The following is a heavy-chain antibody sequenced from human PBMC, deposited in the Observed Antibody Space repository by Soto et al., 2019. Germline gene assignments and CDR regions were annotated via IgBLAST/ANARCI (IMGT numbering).Heavy chain of an antibody. D-gene: IGHD2-8*01. CDR2: IYYNGNT. J-gene: IGHJ6*02. CDR1: GGSIGSRDYY. V-gene: IGHV4-31*02. Sequence: QVQMRQSGPGLVKPSQTLSLKCSVSGGSIGSRDYYWSWIRQHPEKGLEWIGSIYYNGNTDYNPSLRGRPTISVDASMNEFSLKLTSVTAADTAVYYCARDKGGAALKGSGMDVWGQGTTVTVS. CDR3: ARDKGGAALKGSGMDV.